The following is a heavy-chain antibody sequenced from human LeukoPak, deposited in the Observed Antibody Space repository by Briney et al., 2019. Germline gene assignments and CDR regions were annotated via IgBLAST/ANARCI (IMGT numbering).Heavy chain of an antibody. J-gene: IGHJ4*02. CDR1: GFTFSSYA. V-gene: IGHV3-30*04. CDR3: AKEIWPTVTTPGWTYFDY. CDR2: ISYDGSNK. Sequence: GGSLRLSCAASGFTFSSYAMHWVRQAPGKGLEWVAVISYDGSNKYYADSVKGRFTISRDNSKNTLYLQMNSLRAEDTAVYYRAKEIWPTVTTPGWTYFDYWGQGALVTVSS. D-gene: IGHD4-17*01.